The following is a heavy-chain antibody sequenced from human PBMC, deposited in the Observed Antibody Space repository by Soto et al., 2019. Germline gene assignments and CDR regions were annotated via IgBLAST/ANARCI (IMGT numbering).Heavy chain of an antibody. D-gene: IGHD2-2*02. V-gene: IGHV4-34*01. Sequence: SETPSLTCAVYGGSFSGYYWSWIRQPPGKGLEWIGEINHSGSTNYNPSLKSRVTISVDTSKNQFSLKLSSVTAADTAVYYCARLPGYCSSTSCYKFDYWGQGTLVTVSS. CDR2: INHSGST. CDR1: GGSFSGYY. J-gene: IGHJ4*02. CDR3: ARLPGYCSSTSCYKFDY.